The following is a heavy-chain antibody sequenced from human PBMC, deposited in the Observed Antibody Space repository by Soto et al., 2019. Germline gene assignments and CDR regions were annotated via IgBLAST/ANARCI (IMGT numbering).Heavy chain of an antibody. CDR3: AKDYDFWSTSGFDY. Sequence: LRLSCAASGFTFSSYAMSWVLQAPGKGLEWVSAISGSGGSTYYADSVKGRFTISRDNSKNTLYLQMNSLRAEDTAVYYCAKDYDFWSTSGFDYWGQGTLVTVSS. CDR2: ISGSGGST. V-gene: IGHV3-23*01. J-gene: IGHJ4*02. D-gene: IGHD3-3*01. CDR1: GFTFSSYA.